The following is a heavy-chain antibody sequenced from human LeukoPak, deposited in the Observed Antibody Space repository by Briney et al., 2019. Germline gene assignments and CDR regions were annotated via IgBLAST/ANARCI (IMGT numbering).Heavy chain of an antibody. J-gene: IGHJ4*02. CDR1: GGTFSSYA. V-gene: IGHV1-69*06. Sequence: ASVKVSCKASGGTFSSYAISWVRQAPGQGLEWMGGIIPIFGTANYAQKFQGRVTITADKSTSTAYMELSSLRSEDTAVYYCAQGSMSLNCFDYWGQGTLVTVSS. CDR3: AQGSMSLNCFDY. CDR2: IIPIFGTA. D-gene: IGHD2/OR15-2a*01.